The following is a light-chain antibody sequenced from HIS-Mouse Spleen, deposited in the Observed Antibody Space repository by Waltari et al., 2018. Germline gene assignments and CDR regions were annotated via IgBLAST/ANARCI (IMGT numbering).Light chain of an antibody. CDR2: LGS. J-gene: IGKJ1*01. V-gene: IGKV2-28*01. CDR1: QTLLHSNGYNY. CDR3: MQALQTSWT. Sequence: DIVMTQSPLSLPVTPGEPASISCRSSQTLLHSNGYNYLDWYLQKPGQSPPLLIYLGSNRASGVPDRFSGSGSGTDFTLKISRVEAEDVGVYYCMQALQTSWTFGQGTKVEIK.